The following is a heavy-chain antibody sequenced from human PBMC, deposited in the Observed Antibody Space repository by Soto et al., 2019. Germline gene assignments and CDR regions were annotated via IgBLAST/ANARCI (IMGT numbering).Heavy chain of an antibody. CDR1: GFPFRSFS. Sequence: EVQLVESGGGFVQPGGSLRLACAASGFPFRSFSMHWVRQAPGKGLVWVARVNSDGSSTNYADSVMGRFTISRDNARNTLDRQMNSLRAEYTAVYYCARGGSGTYFNYLDYWGHGSLVAVSS. CDR2: VNSDGSST. CDR3: ARGGSGTYFNYLDY. V-gene: IGHV3-74*01. J-gene: IGHJ4*01. D-gene: IGHD1-26*01.